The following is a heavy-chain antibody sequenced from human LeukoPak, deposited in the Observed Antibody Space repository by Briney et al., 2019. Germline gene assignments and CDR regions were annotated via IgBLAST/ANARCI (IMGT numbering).Heavy chain of an antibody. V-gene: IGHV3-23*01. CDR3: TTDFNILTGFQAFDI. CDR1: GFTFSSYA. J-gene: IGHJ3*02. CDR2: ISGSGGST. Sequence: SGGSLRLSCAASGFTFSSYAMSWVRQAPGKGLEWVSAISGSGGSTYYADSVKGRFTISRDNSKNTLYLQMNGLKTEDTAVYYCTTDFNILTGFQAFDIWGQGTMVTVSS. D-gene: IGHD3-9*01.